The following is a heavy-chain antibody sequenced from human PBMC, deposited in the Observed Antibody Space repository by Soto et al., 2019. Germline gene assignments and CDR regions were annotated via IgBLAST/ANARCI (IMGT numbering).Heavy chain of an antibody. CDR1: GFTFSSYA. D-gene: IGHD2-2*01. CDR2: ISGSGGST. CDR3: AKNNALGYCSSTSCPYYFDY. V-gene: IGHV3-23*01. Sequence: TGGSLRLSCAASGFTFSSYAMSWVRQAPGKGLEWVSAISGSGGSTYYADSVKGRFTISRDNSKNTLYLQMNSLRAEDTAVYYCAKNNALGYCSSTSCPYYFDYWGQGTLVTVSS. J-gene: IGHJ4*02.